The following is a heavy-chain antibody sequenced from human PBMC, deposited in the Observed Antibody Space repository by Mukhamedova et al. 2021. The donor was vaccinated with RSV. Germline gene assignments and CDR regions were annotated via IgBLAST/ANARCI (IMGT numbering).Heavy chain of an antibody. V-gene: IGHV1-46*01. CDR2: INPRISST. CDR3: ARGLWGEWNAFDV. J-gene: IGHJ3*01. D-gene: IGHD3-16*01. Sequence: IHWVRQAPGQGLEWMGIINPRISSTTYAPNFQGRATMTRDTSTNTVYMELSSVRSEDTAVYFCARGLWGEWNAFDVWGQGTMVT.